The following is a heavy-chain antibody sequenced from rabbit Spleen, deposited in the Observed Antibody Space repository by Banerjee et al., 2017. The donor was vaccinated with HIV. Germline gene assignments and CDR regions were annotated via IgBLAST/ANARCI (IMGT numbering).Heavy chain of an antibody. J-gene: IGHJ6*01. CDR3: ARDTGSSFSSYGMDL. CDR1: GVSFSSTYY. Sequence: QSLEESGGDLVKPGASLTLTCTASGVSFSSTYYMCWVRQAPGKGLEWIACIDTSSSGFTYFVSWAKGRFTISKTSSTTVTLQMTSLTVADTATYFCARDTGSSFSSYGMDLWGPGTLVTVS. CDR2: IDTSSSGFT. D-gene: IGHD8-1*01. V-gene: IGHV1S40*01.